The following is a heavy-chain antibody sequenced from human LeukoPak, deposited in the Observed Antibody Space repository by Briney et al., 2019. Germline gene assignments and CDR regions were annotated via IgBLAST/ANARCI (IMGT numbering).Heavy chain of an antibody. CDR2: IWYDGSNK. V-gene: IGHV3-33*01. Sequence: GGSLRLSCAASGFTFSSYGMHGVRPAPGKGLEWVAVIWYDGSNKYYADSVKGRFTISRDNSKNTLYLQMNSLRAEDTAVYYCARDKHYYGSGSYGYYYYGMDVWGQGTTVTASS. D-gene: IGHD3-10*01. CDR1: GFTFSSYG. J-gene: IGHJ6*02. CDR3: ARDKHYYGSGSYGYYYYGMDV.